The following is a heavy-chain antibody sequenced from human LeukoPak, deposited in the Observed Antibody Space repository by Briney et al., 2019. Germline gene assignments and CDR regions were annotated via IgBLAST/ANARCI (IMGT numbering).Heavy chain of an antibody. V-gene: IGHV3-74*01. CDR1: GFTFSSYW. CDR3: ARDGRGYYYYYYMDV. Sequence: GGSLRLSCAASGFTFSSYWMHWVRQAPGKGLVWVSRINSDGSSTSYADSVKGRFTISRDNAKNTLYLQMNSLRAEDTAVYYCARDGRGYYYYYYMDVWGKGTTVTVSS. CDR2: INSDGSST. D-gene: IGHD2-15*01. J-gene: IGHJ6*03.